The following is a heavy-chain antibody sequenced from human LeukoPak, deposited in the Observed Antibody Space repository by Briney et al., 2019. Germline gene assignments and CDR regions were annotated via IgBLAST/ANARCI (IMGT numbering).Heavy chain of an antibody. J-gene: IGHJ6*02. V-gene: IGHV3-30*18. CDR3: AKDRDYDFWSGYSVNYYGMDV. CDR2: ISYDGSNK. Sequence: GGSLRLSCAASGFTFSSYGMHWVRQAPGKGLEWVAVISYDGSNKYYADSVKGRFTISRDNSKNTLYLQMNSLRAEDTAVYYCAKDRDYDFWSGYSVNYYGMDVWGQGTTVTVSS. CDR1: GFTFSSYG. D-gene: IGHD3-3*01.